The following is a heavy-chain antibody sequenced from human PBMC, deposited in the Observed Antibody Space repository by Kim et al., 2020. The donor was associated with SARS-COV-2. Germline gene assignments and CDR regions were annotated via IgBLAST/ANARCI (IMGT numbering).Heavy chain of an antibody. CDR3: ARDGTMVRGVITHYYGMDV. V-gene: IGHV1-18*01. Sequence: SVKVSCKASNYTFSNYGISWVRQAPGQGLEWMGWLSIYNGDTRYAQNFQGRVTVTTDTSTNTAYVELRSLRSDDTAVYYCARDGTMVRGVITHYYGMDVWGQGTTVTVSS. CDR1: NYTFSNYG. J-gene: IGHJ6*02. D-gene: IGHD3-10*01. CDR2: LSIYNGDT.